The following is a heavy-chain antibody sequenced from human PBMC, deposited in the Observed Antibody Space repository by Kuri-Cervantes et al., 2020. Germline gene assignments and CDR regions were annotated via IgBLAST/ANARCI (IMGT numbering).Heavy chain of an antibody. J-gene: IGHJ4*02. V-gene: IGHV1-69*06. Sequence: SVKVSCKAFGGTFSSYGISWVRQAPGQGLEWMGGIIPIFGTANYAQKFQGRVTITADKSTSTAYMELSSLRSEDTAVYYCARDNSKPEYYYDSSGYYQDFDYWGQGTLVTVSS. CDR2: IIPIFGTA. D-gene: IGHD3-22*01. CDR1: GGTFSSYG. CDR3: ARDNSKPEYYYDSSGYYQDFDY.